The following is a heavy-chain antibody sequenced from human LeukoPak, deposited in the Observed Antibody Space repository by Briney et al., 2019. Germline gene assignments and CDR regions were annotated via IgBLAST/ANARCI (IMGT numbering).Heavy chain of an antibody. D-gene: IGHD2-15*01. J-gene: IGHJ4*02. CDR1: GFTFSSYG. CDR2: ISYDGSNK. V-gene: IGHV3-30*18. CDR3: AKVTRADY. Sequence: GGSLRLSCAASGFTFSSYGMHWVRQAPGKGLEWVALISYDGSNKDYADSVKGRFTISRDNSKNTLYLRMNSLRAEDTAVYYCAKVTRADYWGQGILVTVSS.